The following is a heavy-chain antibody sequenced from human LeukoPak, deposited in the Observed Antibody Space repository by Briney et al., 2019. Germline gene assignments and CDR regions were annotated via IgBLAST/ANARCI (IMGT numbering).Heavy chain of an antibody. CDR2: ISGSGDST. J-gene: IGHJ4*02. CDR1: GFTFSTYA. Sequence: GGSLRLSCAASGFTFSTYAMHWVRQAPGKGLEWVSVISGSGDSTYYADSVKGRFTISRDNSKNTLYLQMNSLRAEDTAVYYCARDLRAFPITMVRGVTGFDYWGQGTLVTVSS. CDR3: ARDLRAFPITMVRGVTGFDY. V-gene: IGHV3-23*01. D-gene: IGHD3-10*01.